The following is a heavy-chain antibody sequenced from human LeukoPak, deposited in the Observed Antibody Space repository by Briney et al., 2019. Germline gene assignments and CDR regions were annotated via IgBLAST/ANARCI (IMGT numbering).Heavy chain of an antibody. Sequence: GGSLRLSCAASGFTFSSYAMSWVRQAPGKGLEWVSAISGSGGSTYYADSVKGRFTISRDNSKNTLYLQMYSLRAEDTAVYYCAKGASDCSSTSCYPLDAFDIWGQGTMVTVSS. V-gene: IGHV3-23*01. CDR3: AKGASDCSSTSCYPLDAFDI. CDR2: ISGSGGST. CDR1: GFTFSSYA. D-gene: IGHD2-2*01. J-gene: IGHJ3*02.